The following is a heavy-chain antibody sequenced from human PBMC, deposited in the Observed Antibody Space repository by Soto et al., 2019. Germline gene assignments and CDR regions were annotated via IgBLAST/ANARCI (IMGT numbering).Heavy chain of an antibody. V-gene: IGHV1-8*01. J-gene: IGHJ6*02. CDR2: MNPNSGNT. D-gene: IGHD3-3*01. CDR1: GYTFTSYD. CDR3: ARVKGITIFGGVTQGSRGMDV. Sequence: ASAKVSCKASGYTFTSYDINWVRQATGQGLEWMGWMNPNSGNTGYAQKFQGRVTMTRDTSISTAYMELSSLRSEDTAVYYCARVKGITIFGGVTQGSRGMDVWGQGTRVTVSS.